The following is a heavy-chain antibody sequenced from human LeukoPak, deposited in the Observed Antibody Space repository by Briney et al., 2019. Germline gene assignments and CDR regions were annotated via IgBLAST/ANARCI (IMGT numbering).Heavy chain of an antibody. Sequence: ASETLSLTCTVSGGSISSYYWSWVRDPPGKGRGWMGYLYYSGRANYNPSPTSRVTISLEASKDQFSLKLSSVTAADTAVYYCARVPLTYGSGSFYYYFGMDVWGQGTTVTVSS. J-gene: IGHJ6*02. D-gene: IGHD3-10*01. CDR1: GGSISSYY. CDR3: ARVPLTYGSGSFYYYFGMDV. CDR2: LYYSGRA. V-gene: IGHV4-59*08.